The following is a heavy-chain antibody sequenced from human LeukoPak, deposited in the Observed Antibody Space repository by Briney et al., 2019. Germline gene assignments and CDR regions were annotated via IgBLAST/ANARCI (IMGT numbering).Heavy chain of an antibody. D-gene: IGHD3-22*01. CDR2: ISSSSSYI. CDR3: ARGYDSSGYYNNWFDP. J-gene: IGHJ5*02. CDR1: GFTLSSYA. V-gene: IGHV3-21*01. Sequence: GGSLRLSCAASGFTLSSYAMHWVRQAPGKGLEWVSSISSSSSYIYYADSVKGRFTISRDNAKNSLYLQMNSLRAEDTAVYYCARGYDSSGYYNNWFDPWGQGTLVTVSS.